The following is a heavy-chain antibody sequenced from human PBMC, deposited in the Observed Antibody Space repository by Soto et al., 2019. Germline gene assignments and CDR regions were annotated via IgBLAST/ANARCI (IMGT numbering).Heavy chain of an antibody. CDR3: AREGGIAVAGTSGDY. J-gene: IGHJ4*02. CDR2: ISSSSSTI. CDR1: GFTFSSYT. Sequence: EVQLVESGGGLVQPGGSLRLSCAASGFTFSSYTMNWVRQAPGKGLEWLSYISSSSSTIYYAVSVKGRFTISRDNAKNSLYLQMKGVRDEDTAVYYCAREGGIAVAGTSGDYWGQGTLVTVSS. V-gene: IGHV3-48*02. D-gene: IGHD6-19*01.